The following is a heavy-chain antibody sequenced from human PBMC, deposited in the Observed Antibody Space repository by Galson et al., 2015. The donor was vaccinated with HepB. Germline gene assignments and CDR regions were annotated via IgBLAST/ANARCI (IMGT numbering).Heavy chain of an antibody. CDR1: GGSISSDADY. Sequence: SETLSLTCTVSGGSISSDADYWGWIRQSPGKGLEWIGNIYFSGHTNYNPSIRSRATISVDTSTNQFSLKLTSVTAADTAVYYCARDPLGVDPATLNWVDPWGQGILVTVSS. V-gene: IGHV4-39*07. D-gene: IGHD2-15*01. CDR3: ARDPLGVDPATLNWVDP. CDR2: IYFSGHT. J-gene: IGHJ5*02.